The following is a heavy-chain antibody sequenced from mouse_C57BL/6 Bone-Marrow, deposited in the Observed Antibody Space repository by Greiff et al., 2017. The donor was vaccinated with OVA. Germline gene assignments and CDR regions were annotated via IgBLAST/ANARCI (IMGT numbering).Heavy chain of an antibody. V-gene: IGHV5-2*01. CDR1: EYEFPSHD. Sequence: VQLKESGGGLVQPGESLKLSCESNEYEFPSHDMSWVRKTPEKRLELVAAINSDVGSTYYPDTMERRFIISSDNTKKTLYLQMSSLRSEDTALYYCARRMITKAWFAYWGQGTLVTVSA. D-gene: IGHD2-4*01. CDR3: ARRMITKAWFAY. J-gene: IGHJ3*01. CDR2: INSDVGST.